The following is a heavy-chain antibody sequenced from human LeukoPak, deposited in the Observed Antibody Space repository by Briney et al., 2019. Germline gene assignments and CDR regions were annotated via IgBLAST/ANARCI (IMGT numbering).Heavy chain of an antibody. CDR1: GFTFSSYS. CDR3: AKDTIVVSVYNWFDP. CDR2: ISCSGGST. J-gene: IGHJ5*02. Sequence: PAGSLRLSCTASGFTFSSYSMNWLRQAPGKGLEWVSAISCSGGSTYYADSVKGRFTISRENSKNTLYLQMNSLRAEDTAVYYCAKDTIVVSVYNWFDPWGQGTLVTVSS. V-gene: IGHV3-23*01. D-gene: IGHD2-2*01.